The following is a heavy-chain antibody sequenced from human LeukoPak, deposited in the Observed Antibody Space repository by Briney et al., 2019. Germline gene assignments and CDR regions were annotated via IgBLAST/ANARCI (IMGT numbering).Heavy chain of an antibody. CDR3: AKIGRSYDFWAGYYEEEVDYMDV. Sequence: GGSLRLSCTASGFTFVNYAMSWVRQAPGKGLEWVSGISDSGVGTKHADSVKGRFTISRDNSKNTLYLQMNSLRAEDTAVYYCAKIGRSYDFWAGYYEEEVDYMDVWGKGTTVTVSS. J-gene: IGHJ6*03. D-gene: IGHD3-3*01. V-gene: IGHV3-23*01. CDR2: ISDSGVGT. CDR1: GFTFVNYA.